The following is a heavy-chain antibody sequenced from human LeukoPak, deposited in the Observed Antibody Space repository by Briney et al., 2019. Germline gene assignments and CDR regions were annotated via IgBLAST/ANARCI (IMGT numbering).Heavy chain of an antibody. D-gene: IGHD6-19*01. V-gene: IGHV1-8*01. CDR3: ARGRDIAVRSYAFDI. CDR1: GYTCTSYD. Sequence: ASVKVSYKASGYTCTSYDINWVRQATGQGLEWMGWMNPNSGNTGYAQKFQGRVTMTRNTSISTAHMELSSLRSEDTAVYYCARGRDIAVRSYAFDIWGQGTMVTVSS. J-gene: IGHJ3*02. CDR2: MNPNSGNT.